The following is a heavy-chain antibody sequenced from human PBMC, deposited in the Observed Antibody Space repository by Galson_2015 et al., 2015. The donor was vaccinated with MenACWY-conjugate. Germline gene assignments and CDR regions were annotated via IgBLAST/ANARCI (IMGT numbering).Heavy chain of an antibody. CDR1: GFTFSSYW. V-gene: IGHV3-7*03. CDR2: IKQDGTER. D-gene: IGHD3-16*02. Sequence: SLRLSCAASGFTFSSYWMTWVRQGPGQGLEWLANIKQDGTERYYVDSVKGRFTISRDNAKNSLYLEMNSLRGEDTAVYYCATSERFRLYQFYGMDDWGQGTTVTVSS. CDR3: ATSERFRLYQFYGMDD. J-gene: IGHJ6*02.